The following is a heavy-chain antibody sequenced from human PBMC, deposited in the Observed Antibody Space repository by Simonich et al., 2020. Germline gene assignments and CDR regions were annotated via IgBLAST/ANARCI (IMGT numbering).Heavy chain of an antibody. Sequence: QVQLVQSGAEVKKPGASVKVSCKASGYTFTSYGISWVRQAPGQGLEWRVRNSAYKGNTNYAQKHQGRVTMTTDTSTSTAYMELRSLRSDDTAVDYCARASRGTWWYYYFDYWGQGTLVTVSS. CDR2: NSAYKGNT. J-gene: IGHJ4*02. V-gene: IGHV1-18*01. D-gene: IGHD2-15*01. CDR3: ARASRGTWWYYYFDY. CDR1: GYTFTSYG.